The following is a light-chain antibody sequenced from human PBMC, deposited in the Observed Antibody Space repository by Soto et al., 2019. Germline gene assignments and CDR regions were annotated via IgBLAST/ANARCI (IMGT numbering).Light chain of an antibody. CDR3: QQGNSFPLP. CDR2: SAS. Sequence: IQMTQSPSSVSASVGDRVTITCRASQDISTWLAWFQQKPGEAPRFLIYSASTLHSGVPSRFSGSESGPDFTLTISSLKPEDFATYYCQQGNSFPLPFGGGTKVEIK. V-gene: IGKV1-12*01. CDR1: QDISTW. J-gene: IGKJ4*01.